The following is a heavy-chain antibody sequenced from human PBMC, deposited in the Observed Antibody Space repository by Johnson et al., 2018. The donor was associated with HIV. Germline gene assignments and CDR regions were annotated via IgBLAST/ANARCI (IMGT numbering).Heavy chain of an antibody. CDR2: ITNGGST. J-gene: IGHJ3*02. V-gene: IGHV3-64*07. CDR3: ARASAFDI. CDR1: GFTFSNYW. Sequence: VQLVESGGGLVQPGGSLRLSCAASGFTFSNYWMSWVRQAPGKGLEYVSGITNGGSTYSADSVKGRFTISRDNSRNTLYLQMGSLRPEDMAVYYCARASAFDIWGQGTMVTVSS.